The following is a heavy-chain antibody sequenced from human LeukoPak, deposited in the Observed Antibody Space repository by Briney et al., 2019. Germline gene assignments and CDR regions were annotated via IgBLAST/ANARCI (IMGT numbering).Heavy chain of an antibody. D-gene: IGHD1-26*01. CDR1: GFTFSSYE. V-gene: IGHV3-48*03. J-gene: IGHJ4*02. CDR2: ISSGGNTR. Sequence: QPGGSLRLSCAASGFTFSSYEMNWVRQAPGKGLEWVSYISSGGNTRYYADSVKGRFTISRDNAKNSLYLQMNSLRAEDTAVYYCARDLIVGAHFDYWGQGTLVTVSS. CDR3: ARDLIVGAHFDY.